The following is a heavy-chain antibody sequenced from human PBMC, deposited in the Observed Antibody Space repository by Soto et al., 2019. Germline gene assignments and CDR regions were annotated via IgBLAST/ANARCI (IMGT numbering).Heavy chain of an antibody. V-gene: IGHV3-9*01. J-gene: IGHJ4*02. CDR1: GFTFDDYA. CDR2: ISWNSGSI. Sequence: EVQLVESGGGLVQPGRSLRLSCAASGFTFDDYAMHWVRQAPGKGLEWVSGISWNSGSIGYADSVKGRFTISRDNAKNPPYLQINSLRAEDTALYYCAKGGQLLSEGGGYWGQGTLVTVSS. CDR3: AKGGQLLSEGGGY. D-gene: IGHD2-2*01.